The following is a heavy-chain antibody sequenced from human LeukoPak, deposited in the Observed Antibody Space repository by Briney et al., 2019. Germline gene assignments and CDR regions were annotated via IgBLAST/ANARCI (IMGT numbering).Heavy chain of an antibody. Sequence: SETLSLTCTVSGGSISSYYWSWIRQPPGKGLEWIGYIYYSGPTNYNPSLTSRVTISLDTSRNQFSLKLTSVTAADTAVYYCARVRRDSSSWYEDAFDIWGQGTMVTVSS. CDR2: IYYSGPT. V-gene: IGHV4-59*08. CDR1: GGSISSYY. D-gene: IGHD6-13*01. J-gene: IGHJ3*02. CDR3: ARVRRDSSSWYEDAFDI.